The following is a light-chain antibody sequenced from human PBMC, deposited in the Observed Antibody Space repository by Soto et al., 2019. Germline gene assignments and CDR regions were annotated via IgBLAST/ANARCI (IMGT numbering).Light chain of an antibody. Sequence: DIVMNQSPDSLAVSLGERATINCKSSQSVLYSSNNKNYLSWYQQKPGQPRILVIYWASARESGVPDRFSVSGSGTDFSLTIRSLQAEDVAVYFCQQYYSTPYNFGQGTKLDI. J-gene: IGKJ2*01. V-gene: IGKV4-1*01. CDR1: QSVLYSSNNKNY. CDR2: WAS. CDR3: QQYYSTPYN.